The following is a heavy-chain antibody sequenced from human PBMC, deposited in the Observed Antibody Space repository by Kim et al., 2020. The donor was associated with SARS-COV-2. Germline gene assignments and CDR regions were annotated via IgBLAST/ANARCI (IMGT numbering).Heavy chain of an antibody. CDR2: INPSCGST. CDR3: ARDLNIVVVVAATQFDY. CDR1: GYTFTSYY. Sequence: ASVKVSCKASGYTFTSYYMHWVRQAPGQGLEWMGIINPSCGSTSYAQKFQGRVTMTRDTSTSTVYMELSSLRSEDTAVYYCARDLNIVVVVAATQFDYWGQGTLVTVSS. J-gene: IGHJ4*02. V-gene: IGHV1-46*01. D-gene: IGHD2-15*01.